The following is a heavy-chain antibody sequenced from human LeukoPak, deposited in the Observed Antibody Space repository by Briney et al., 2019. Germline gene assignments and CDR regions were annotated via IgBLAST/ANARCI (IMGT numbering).Heavy chain of an antibody. Sequence: LSGGSLRLSCAASGFTFSSYAMSWVRQAPGKGLEWVSVISGSGGSTYYADSVKGRFTISRDNSKNTLYLQVNSLRAEDTAVYYCAKIIGYCSSISCYNAFDYWGQGTLVTVSS. CDR2: ISGSGGST. J-gene: IGHJ4*02. CDR1: GFTFSSYA. D-gene: IGHD2-2*02. CDR3: AKIIGYCSSISCYNAFDY. V-gene: IGHV3-23*01.